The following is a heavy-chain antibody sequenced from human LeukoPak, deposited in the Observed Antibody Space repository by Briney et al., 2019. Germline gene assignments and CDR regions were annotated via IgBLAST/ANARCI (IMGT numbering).Heavy chain of an antibody. V-gene: IGHV4-34*01. D-gene: IGHD3-16*02. CDR2: INHSGST. Sequence: PSETLSLTCAVYAGSFSGYYWSWIRQPPGKGLEWIGEINHSGSTNYNLSLKSRVTISVDTSKNQFSLKLSSVTAADTAVYYCARGGYDYVWGSYRFNWFDPWGQGTLVTVSS. CDR1: AGSFSGYY. CDR3: ARGGYDYVWGSYRFNWFDP. J-gene: IGHJ5*02.